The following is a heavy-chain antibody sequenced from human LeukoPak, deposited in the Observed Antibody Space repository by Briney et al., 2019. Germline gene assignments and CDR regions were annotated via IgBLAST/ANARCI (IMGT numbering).Heavy chain of an antibody. CDR3: GRRVAAAGYFDY. J-gene: IGHJ4*02. D-gene: IGHD6-13*01. CDR2: INTNSGDT. V-gene: IGHV1-2*02. CDR1: VYTFTGYY. Sequence: SVKVSCKGSVYTFTGYYMHQVRQAPGQGLDGVGWINTNSGDTSYAKKFQGRVTMTRDTSINTAYMELSSLTSDDTAVYYCGRRVAAAGYFDYWGQGTLVTVSS.